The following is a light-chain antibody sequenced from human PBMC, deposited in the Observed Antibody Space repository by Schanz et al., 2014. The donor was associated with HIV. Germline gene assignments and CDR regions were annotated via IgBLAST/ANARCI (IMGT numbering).Light chain of an antibody. CDR3: SSYTTNRTMA. Sequence: QSALTQPPSASGSPGQSVTISCTGTSSDIGRYKYVSWYQQFPGRAPKLIISEVTKRPSGVPDRFSGSKSGNTASLTISGLQADDEGDYYCSSYTTNRTMAFGGGTKLTVL. CDR2: EVT. V-gene: IGLV2-8*01. CDR1: SSDIGRYKY. J-gene: IGLJ2*01.